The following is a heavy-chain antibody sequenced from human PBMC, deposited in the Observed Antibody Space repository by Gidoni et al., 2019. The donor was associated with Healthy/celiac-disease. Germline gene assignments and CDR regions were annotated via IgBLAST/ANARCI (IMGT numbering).Heavy chain of an antibody. D-gene: IGHD6-13*01. CDR1: GFTFSSYD. CDR3: ARSIAAAGFDY. Sequence: EVQLVESGGGLVQPGGSLSLSCAASGFTFSSYDMHWVRQATGKGLEWVSAIGTAGDTYYPGSVKGRFTISRENAKNSLYLQMNSLRAGDTAVYYCARSIAAAGFDYRGQGTLVTVSS. V-gene: IGHV3-13*01. CDR2: IGTAGDT. J-gene: IGHJ4*02.